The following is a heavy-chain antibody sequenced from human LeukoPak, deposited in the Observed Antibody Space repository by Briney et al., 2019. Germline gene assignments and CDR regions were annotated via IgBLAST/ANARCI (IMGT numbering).Heavy chain of an antibody. CDR1: GFTFSNYA. CDR2: IHSAGADT. Sequence: GSLRLSCAASGFTFSNYAVAWVRQAPGKGLEWVSAIHSAGADTYYADSVKGRFTISRDKSKNTLSLQMNSLRPEDTALYYCARNLNSGSYYFFDYWGQGTLVTVSS. V-gene: IGHV3-23*01. J-gene: IGHJ4*02. CDR3: ARNLNSGSYYFFDY. D-gene: IGHD1-26*01.